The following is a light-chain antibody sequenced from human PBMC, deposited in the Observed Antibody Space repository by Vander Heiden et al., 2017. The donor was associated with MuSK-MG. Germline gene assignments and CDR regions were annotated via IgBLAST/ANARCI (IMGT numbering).Light chain of an antibody. CDR2: AAS. CDR1: QSISNY. J-gene: IGKJ4*01. V-gene: IGKV1-39*01. CDR3: QQSFNMVT. Sequence: DLQMTQSPSSLSASVGDRVSISCRASQSISNYLNWYQHRPGRAPNLLVYAASRLQRGVLSRFSGSGSGTDFTLTISGLQLEDFATYYCQQSFNMVTFGGGTKVEI.